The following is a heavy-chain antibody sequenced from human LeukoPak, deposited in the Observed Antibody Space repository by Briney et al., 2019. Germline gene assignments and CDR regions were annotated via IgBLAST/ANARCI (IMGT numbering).Heavy chain of an antibody. D-gene: IGHD1/OR15-1a*01. CDR3: ARARRRATGTIDY. V-gene: IGHV4-34*01. Sequence: PSKTLSLTCAVYGGSFSGYYWSWIRQPPGKGLEWIGEINHSGSTNYNPSLKSRVTISVDTSKNQFSLKLSSVTAADTAVYYCARARRRATGTIDYWGQGTLVTVSS. CDR1: GGSFSGYY. J-gene: IGHJ4*02. CDR2: INHSGST.